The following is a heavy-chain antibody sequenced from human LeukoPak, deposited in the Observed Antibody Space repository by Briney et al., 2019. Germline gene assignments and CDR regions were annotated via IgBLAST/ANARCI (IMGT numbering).Heavy chain of an antibody. V-gene: IGHV4-4*07. D-gene: IGHD3-10*01. CDR1: GGSISSYY. CDR3: ARDTDYYFGSGNYLYYFDY. CDR2: MYTSGST. J-gene: IGHJ4*02. Sequence: PSETLSLTCTDFGGSISSYYWSWIRQPAGKGLEWIGRMYTSGSTNYNPSLKSRVTMSVDTSKNQFSLKLSSVTAADTAVYYCARDTDYYFGSGNYLYYFDYWGQGTLVTVSS.